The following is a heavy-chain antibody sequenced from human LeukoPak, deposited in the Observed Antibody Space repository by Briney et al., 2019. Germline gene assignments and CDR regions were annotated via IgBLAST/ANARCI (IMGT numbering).Heavy chain of an antibody. D-gene: IGHD1-26*01. CDR1: GFTFSSYW. Sequence: PGGSLRLSCAASGFTFSSYWMHWVRQAPGKGLVWVSRINTDGSSTSYADSAKGRFTISRDNAKNTLYLQMNSLRAEDTAVYYCARWETALVASSYWGQGTLVTVSS. CDR3: ARWETALVASSY. CDR2: INTDGSST. J-gene: IGHJ4*02. V-gene: IGHV3-74*01.